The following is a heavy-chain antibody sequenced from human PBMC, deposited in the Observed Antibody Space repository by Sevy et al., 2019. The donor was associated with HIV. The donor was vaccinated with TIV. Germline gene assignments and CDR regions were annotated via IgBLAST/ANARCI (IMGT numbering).Heavy chain of an antibody. CDR1: GGSISTNGYY. CDR2: IYHTGTT. CDR3: ARDYGGNSQNDY. V-gene: IGHV4-31*03. J-gene: IGHJ4*02. Sequence: SETLSLTCIVSGGSISTNGYYWSWIRQHPGKGLEWIGYIYHTGTTYYNPSLKSRLTMSVDTSKNQFSLKLNSVTAAGTAVYYCARDYGGNSQNDYWGQGTLVTVSS. D-gene: IGHD4-17*01.